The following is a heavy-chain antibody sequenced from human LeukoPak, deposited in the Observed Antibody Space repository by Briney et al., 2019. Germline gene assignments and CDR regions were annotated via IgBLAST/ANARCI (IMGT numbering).Heavy chain of an antibody. CDR3: AREEASIAAAGVYYYGMDV. D-gene: IGHD6-13*01. J-gene: IGHJ6*02. CDR1: GFTFSSYA. CDR2: TLYNGSNK. V-gene: IGHV3-30-3*01. Sequence: PGGSLRLSCAASGFTFSSYAMHWVRQAPGKGLEWVAVTLYNGSNKYYADSVKGRFTISRDNSKNTLYLQMNSLRAEDTAVYYCAREEASIAAAGVYYYGMDVWGQGTTVT.